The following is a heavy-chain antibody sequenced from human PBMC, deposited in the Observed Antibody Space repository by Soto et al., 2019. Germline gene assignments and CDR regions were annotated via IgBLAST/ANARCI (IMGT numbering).Heavy chain of an antibody. CDR1: GFTLSSYW. CDR2: VSSSGSTI. CDR3: ARGSLGVIGMDV. J-gene: IGHJ6*02. Sequence: RRLSCAASGFTLSSYWMSWVRQAPGKGLEWVSYVSSSGSTIYYADSVKGRFTISRDNAKNSLYLQMNSLRAEDTAVYYCARGSLGVIGMDVWGQGTTVTVSS. D-gene: IGHD3-10*01. V-gene: IGHV3-11*01.